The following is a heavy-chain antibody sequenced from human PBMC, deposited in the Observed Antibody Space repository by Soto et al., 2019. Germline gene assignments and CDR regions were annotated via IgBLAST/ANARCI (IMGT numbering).Heavy chain of an antibody. D-gene: IGHD6-19*01. Sequence: ASVKVSCKASGYTFTGYYMHWVRQAPGQGLEWMGWINPNSGGTNYAQKFQGWVTMTRDTSISTAYMELSRLRSDDTAVYYCARNIAVAGDIYFDYWGQGTLVTVSS. CDR3: ARNIAVAGDIYFDY. J-gene: IGHJ4*02. V-gene: IGHV1-2*04. CDR1: GYTFTGYY. CDR2: INPNSGGT.